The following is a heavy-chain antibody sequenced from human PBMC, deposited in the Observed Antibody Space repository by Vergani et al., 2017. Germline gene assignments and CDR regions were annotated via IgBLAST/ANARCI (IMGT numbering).Heavy chain of an antibody. CDR1: GGSISSYY. V-gene: IGHV4-4*07. CDR3: ARVQGHYYYYMDV. Sequence: QVQLQESGPGLVKPSETLSLTCTVSGGSISSYYWSWIRQSAGKGLEWIGRLYISGSTNYNPSLKSRVTMSVDTSKNQFSLKLSSVTAADTAVYYCARVQGHYYYYMDVWGKGTTVTVSS. J-gene: IGHJ6*03. CDR2: LYISGST.